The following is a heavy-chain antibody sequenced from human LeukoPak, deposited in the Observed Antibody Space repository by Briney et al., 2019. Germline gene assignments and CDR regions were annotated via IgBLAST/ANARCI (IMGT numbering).Heavy chain of an antibody. J-gene: IGHJ4*02. CDR2: ISSSSSTT. CDR3: AKYNSGWYYFDY. V-gene: IGHV3-48*01. D-gene: IGHD6-19*01. CDR1: GFTFSSYS. Sequence: GGSLRLSCAASGFTFSSYSMNWVRQAPGKGLEWVSYISSSSSTTYYADSVKGRFTISRDNSKNTLFLQMISLRAEDTAVYYCAKYNSGWYYFDYWGQGTLVTVSS.